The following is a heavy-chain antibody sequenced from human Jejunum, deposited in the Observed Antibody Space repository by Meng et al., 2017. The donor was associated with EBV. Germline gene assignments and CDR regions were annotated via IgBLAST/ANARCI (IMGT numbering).Heavy chain of an antibody. Sequence: QVALQEPGPGLVKPSGTLSLTCAVSGDSISSSNWWSWVRQPPGKGLEWIGEIYHSGSTNYNPSLKSRVTISVDKSKNQFSLKLSSVTAADTAVYYCARYGSGYFPALWYWGQGTLVTVSS. CDR2: IYHSGST. CDR1: GDSISSSNW. CDR3: ARYGSGYFPALWY. V-gene: IGHV4-4*02. J-gene: IGHJ4*02. D-gene: IGHD3-3*01.